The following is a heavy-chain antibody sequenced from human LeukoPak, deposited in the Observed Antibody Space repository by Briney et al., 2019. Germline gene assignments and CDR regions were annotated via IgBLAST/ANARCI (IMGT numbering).Heavy chain of an antibody. Sequence: PSETLSLTCAVYGGSFSGYYWSWIRQPPGKGLEWIGEINHSGSTNYNPSLKSRVTISVDTSKNQFSLKLSSVTAADTAVYYCARVDGIAGRGAFDIWGQGTMVTVSS. D-gene: IGHD6-13*01. CDR1: GGSFSGYY. V-gene: IGHV4-34*01. J-gene: IGHJ3*02. CDR2: INHSGST. CDR3: ARVDGIAGRGAFDI.